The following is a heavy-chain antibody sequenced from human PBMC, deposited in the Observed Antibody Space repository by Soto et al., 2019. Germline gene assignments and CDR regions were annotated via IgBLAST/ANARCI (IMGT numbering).Heavy chain of an antibody. CDR3: AKLGMTTINRDY. D-gene: IGHD5-12*01. CDR2: ISGSGGNT. Sequence: EAQLLESGGGLVQPGGSLRVSCAASGFSFDTYAMSWVRQAPGKGLEWVSTISGSGGNTYYADSVKGRFTISRENSKNILYLQMTILRAEDTALYYCAKLGMTTINRDYWGQGTQVTVSS. J-gene: IGHJ4*02. V-gene: IGHV3-23*01. CDR1: GFSFDTYA.